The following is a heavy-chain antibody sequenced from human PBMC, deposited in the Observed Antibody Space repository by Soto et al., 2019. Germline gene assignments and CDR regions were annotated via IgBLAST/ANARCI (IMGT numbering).Heavy chain of an antibody. CDR2: IGTAGDT. CDR1: GFTFSSYD. D-gene: IGHD6-6*01. V-gene: IGHV3-13*01. CDR3: GRDGSSIAARGWFDP. Sequence: EVQLVESGGGLVQPGGSLRLSCAASGFTFSSYDMHWVRQATGKGLEWVSAIGTAGDTYYPGSVKGRFTISRENAKNSLYLQMNRLRAEDKAGDYCGRDGSSIAARGWFDPWGQGTLVTVSS. J-gene: IGHJ5*02.